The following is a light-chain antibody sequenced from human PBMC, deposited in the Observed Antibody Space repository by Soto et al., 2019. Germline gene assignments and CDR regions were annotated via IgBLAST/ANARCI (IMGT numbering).Light chain of an antibody. CDR2: EVR. CDR3: SSYRSSTTFV. J-gene: IGLJ1*01. Sequence: QSVLTQPASVSGSPGQSITISCTGTSSDVGAYNYVSWYQQYPGKAPKVIIFEVRKRPSGVSNRFSGSKSGDTASLTISGLQAEDEADYYCSSYRSSTTFVLGHGTKVT. V-gene: IGLV2-14*01. CDR1: SSDVGAYNY.